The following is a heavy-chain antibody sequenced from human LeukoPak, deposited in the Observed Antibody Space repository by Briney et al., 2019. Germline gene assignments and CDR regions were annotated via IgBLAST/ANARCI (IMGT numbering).Heavy chain of an antibody. CDR1: GFTFSSYE. CDR3: AELGITMIGGV. Sequence: GGSLRLSCAASGFTFSSYEMNWVRQAPGKGLEWVSYISSSGSTIYYAGSVKGRFTISRDNAKNSLYLQMNSLRAEDTAVYYCAELGITMIGGVWGKGTTVIISS. V-gene: IGHV3-48*03. J-gene: IGHJ6*04. D-gene: IGHD3-10*02. CDR2: ISSSGSTI.